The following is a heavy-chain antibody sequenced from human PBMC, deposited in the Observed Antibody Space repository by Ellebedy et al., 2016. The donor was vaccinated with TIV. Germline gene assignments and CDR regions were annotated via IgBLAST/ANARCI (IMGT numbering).Heavy chain of an antibody. CDR1: GYSISSGYY. CDR2: IYHSGST. D-gene: IGHD4-17*01. Sequence: MPGGSLRLSCTVSGYSISSGYYWGWIRQPPGKGLEWIGSIYHSGSTYYNPSLKSRVTISVDTSKNQFSLKLSSVTAADTAVYYCARVSYGDPSWGQGTLVTVSS. J-gene: IGHJ4*02. CDR3: ARVSYGDPS. V-gene: IGHV4-38-2*02.